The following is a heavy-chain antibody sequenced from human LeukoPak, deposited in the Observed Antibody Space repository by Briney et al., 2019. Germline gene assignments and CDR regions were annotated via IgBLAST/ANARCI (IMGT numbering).Heavy chain of an antibody. CDR1: GYTFTSYG. Sequence: ASVKVSCKASGYTFTSYGISWVRQAPGQGLEWMGWISAYNGNTNYAQKLQGRVTMTTDTSTSTAYMELRSLRSDDTAVYYCARSTYDYVWRSYRIAAFDIWGQGTMVTVSS. V-gene: IGHV1-18*01. CDR2: ISAYNGNT. D-gene: IGHD3-16*02. CDR3: ARSTYDYVWRSYRIAAFDI. J-gene: IGHJ3*02.